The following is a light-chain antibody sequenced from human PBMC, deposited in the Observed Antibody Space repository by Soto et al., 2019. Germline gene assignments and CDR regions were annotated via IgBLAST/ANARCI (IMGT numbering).Light chain of an antibody. V-gene: IGKV3-15*01. Sequence: EIVMTQTPATLSVSLGERATLSCRASQSVSRNLAWYQQKPGQAPRLLIYGASTRATGIPARFSGSGSGTEFTLTISSLQSEDFAVYYCQQYNNWPPWTFGQGTKVDIK. CDR3: QQYNNWPPWT. J-gene: IGKJ1*01. CDR1: QSVSRN. CDR2: GAS.